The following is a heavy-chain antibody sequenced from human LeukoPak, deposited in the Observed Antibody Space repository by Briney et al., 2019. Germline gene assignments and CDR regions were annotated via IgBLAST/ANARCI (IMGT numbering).Heavy chain of an antibody. Sequence: GESLNISCKGSGYSFTSYWIGWVRQMPGKGLEWVGIIFPGDSDTRYSPSFQGQVTISADKSISAAYLQWSSLKASDTAMYFCARGPCSSISCFFDYWGQGTLVTVSS. CDR2: IFPGDSDT. V-gene: IGHV5-51*01. CDR1: GYSFTSYW. D-gene: IGHD2-2*01. CDR3: ARGPCSSISCFFDY. J-gene: IGHJ4*02.